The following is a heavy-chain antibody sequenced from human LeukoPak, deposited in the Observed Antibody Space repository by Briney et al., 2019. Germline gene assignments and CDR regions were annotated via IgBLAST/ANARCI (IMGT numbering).Heavy chain of an antibody. CDR3: ARHPRIAFPPFYYYYMDV. V-gene: IGHV1-2*02. CDR2: IDPNSGGT. Sequence: ASVKVSCKASGYTFTGYYMHWVRQAPGQGLEWMGWIDPNSGGTNYAQKFQGRVTMTRDTSISTAYMELSRLRSDDTAVYYCARHPRIAFPPFYYYYMDVWGKGTTVTVSS. D-gene: IGHD6-13*01. J-gene: IGHJ6*03. CDR1: GYTFTGYY.